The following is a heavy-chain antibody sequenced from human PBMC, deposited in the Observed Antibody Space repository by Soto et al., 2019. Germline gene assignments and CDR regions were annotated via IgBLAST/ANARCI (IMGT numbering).Heavy chain of an antibody. Sequence: PSETLSLTCAAYGGSFSGYYWSLIRQPPGKGLEWIGEINHSGSTNYNPSLKSRVTISVDTSKNQFSLKLSSVTAADTAVYYCARGGYYYDSSGYYYEPVDYWGQGTLVTVSS. CDR2: INHSGST. CDR3: ARGGYYYDSSGYYYEPVDY. J-gene: IGHJ4*02. D-gene: IGHD3-22*01. CDR1: GGSFSGYY. V-gene: IGHV4-34*01.